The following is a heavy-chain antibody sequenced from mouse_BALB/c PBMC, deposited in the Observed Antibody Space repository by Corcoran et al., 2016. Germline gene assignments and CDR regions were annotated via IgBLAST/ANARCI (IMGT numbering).Heavy chain of an antibody. CDR1: GYTFTNYG. Sequence: QIQLVQSGPVLKTPGETVKFSCKSSGYTFTNYGMNWVKQAPGKGLKWMGWINTYTGEPTYADDFKGRVAFSLETSAITAYLQINNLKNEDTATYFCAITTVVDYWGQGTTLTVSS. J-gene: IGHJ2*01. D-gene: IGHD1-1*01. V-gene: IGHV9-3-1*01. CDR2: INTYTGEP. CDR3: AITTVVDY.